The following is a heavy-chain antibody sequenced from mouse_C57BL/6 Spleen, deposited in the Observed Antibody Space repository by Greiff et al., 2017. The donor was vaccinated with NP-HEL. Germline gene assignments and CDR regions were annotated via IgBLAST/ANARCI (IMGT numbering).Heavy chain of an antibody. V-gene: IGHV1-59*01. J-gene: IGHJ2*01. CDR3: ARKRIGGDYDGYVDY. CDR1: GYTFTSYW. D-gene: IGHD2-4*01. CDR2: IDPSDSYT. Sequence: QVQLQQPGAELVRPGTSVKLSCKASGYTFTSYWMHWVKQRPGQGLEWIGVIDPSDSYTNYNQKFKGKATLTVDTSSSTAYMQLSSLTSEDSAVYYCARKRIGGDYDGYVDYWGQGTTLTVSS.